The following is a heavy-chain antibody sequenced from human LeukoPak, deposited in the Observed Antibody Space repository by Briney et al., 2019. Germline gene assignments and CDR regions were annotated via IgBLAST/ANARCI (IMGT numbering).Heavy chain of an antibody. D-gene: IGHD1-26*01. J-gene: IGHJ4*02. CDR2: IYNSGST. V-gene: IGHV4-59*08. Sequence: SETLSPTCTVSGGSISLYYWSWIRQPPGKGLEWIGFIYNSGSTNYNPSLKSRVTMSVDTSKNQFSLKLSSVTAADTAVYYCARRGGSYSFDSWGQGTLVTVSS. CDR3: ARRGGSYSFDS. CDR1: GGSISLYY.